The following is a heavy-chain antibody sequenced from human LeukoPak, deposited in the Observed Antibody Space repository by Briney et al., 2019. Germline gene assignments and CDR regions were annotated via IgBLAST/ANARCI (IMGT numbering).Heavy chain of an antibody. CDR2: IVVGSGNT. V-gene: IGHV1-58*02. CDR3: ARGDYSNPGFDY. J-gene: IGHJ4*02. CDR1: GFTFTSSA. Sequence: GASVKVSCKASGFTFTSSAMQWVRQARGQRLEWIGWIVVGSGNTNYAQKFQERVTITRDMSTSTAYMELSSLRSEDTAVYYCARGDYSNPGFDYWGQGTLVTVSS. D-gene: IGHD4-11*01.